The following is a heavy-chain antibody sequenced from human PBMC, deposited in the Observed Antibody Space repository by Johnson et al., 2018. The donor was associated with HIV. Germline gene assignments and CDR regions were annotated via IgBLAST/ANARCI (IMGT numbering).Heavy chain of an antibody. CDR2: INSYGSST. Sequence: VQLVESGGGLVQPGRSLRLSCPASGFIFSDYWMHWVRQAPGKGLVWVSRINSYGSSTTYADSVKGRFTISRDNAKNTVYLQMNSLRGEDTAVYYCARAVYSSASSCAFDIWGQGTMVTVSS. J-gene: IGHJ3*02. D-gene: IGHD6-6*01. V-gene: IGHV3-74*02. CDR1: GFIFSDYW. CDR3: ARAVYSSASSCAFDI.